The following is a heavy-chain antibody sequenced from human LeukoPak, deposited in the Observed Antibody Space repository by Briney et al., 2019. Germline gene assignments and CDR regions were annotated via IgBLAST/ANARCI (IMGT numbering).Heavy chain of an antibody. CDR3: ARTEQWTNWFDP. D-gene: IGHD6-19*01. CDR2: IRQDDSEK. Sequence: GGSLRLPCSASGFTFSDYWMMWVRQAPGKGLEWVGNIRQDDSEKNYVDSVKGRFTISRDNAKSSLYLQMNSLRAEDTAVYYCARTEQWTNWFDPWGQGTLVTVSS. V-gene: IGHV3-7*01. J-gene: IGHJ5*02. CDR1: GFTFSDYW.